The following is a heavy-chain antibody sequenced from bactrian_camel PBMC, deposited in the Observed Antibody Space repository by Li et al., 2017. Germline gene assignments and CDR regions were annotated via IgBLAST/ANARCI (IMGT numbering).Heavy chain of an antibody. Sequence: HVQLVESGGGSVQAGGSLRLSCSASVYEYSIQCMAWYRQVSGKEREGIAASAIGLAYRYLGDSVKGRFTMSRDNARNTVYLQMNSLKPEDTAKYYCAAAAGGRLYRGSWCYDVVQRARDYWGQGTQVTVS. CDR1: VYEYSIQC. J-gene: IGHJ4*01. CDR3: AAAAGGRLYRGSWCYDVVQRARDY. V-gene: IGHV3S53*01. CDR2: SAIGLAYR. D-gene: IGHD3*01.